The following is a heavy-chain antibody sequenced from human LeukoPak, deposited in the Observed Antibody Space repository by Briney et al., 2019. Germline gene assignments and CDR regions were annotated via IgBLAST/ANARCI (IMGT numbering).Heavy chain of an antibody. Sequence: GRTLRLSCAASGFIFSGHAMHWVRQAPGKGLEWVAVTSDDGRNKCYADSVKGRFTISRDNSKNTLSLQMNSLRDEDTAVYYCARGQQQLVNRGSYYYYYMDVWGEGTTVTVSS. CDR3: ARGQQQLVNRGSYYYYYMDV. D-gene: IGHD6-13*01. V-gene: IGHV3-30*04. CDR1: GFIFSGHA. J-gene: IGHJ6*03. CDR2: TSDDGRNK.